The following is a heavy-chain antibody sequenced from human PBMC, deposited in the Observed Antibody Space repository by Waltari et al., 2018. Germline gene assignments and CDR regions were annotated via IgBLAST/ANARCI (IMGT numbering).Heavy chain of an antibody. CDR3: ARDRASSSILHYYYYGMDV. D-gene: IGHD6-13*01. CDR2: IYYSGST. J-gene: IGHJ6*02. V-gene: IGHV4-31*03. Sequence: QVQLQESGPGLVKPSQTLSLTCTVSGGSISSGGYYWSWIRQHPGKGLEGIGYIYYSGSTYYNPSVKGRVTISVDTSKNQFSLRLSSVTAADTAVYYCARDRASSSILHYYYYGMDVWGQGTTVTVSS. CDR1: GGSISSGGYY.